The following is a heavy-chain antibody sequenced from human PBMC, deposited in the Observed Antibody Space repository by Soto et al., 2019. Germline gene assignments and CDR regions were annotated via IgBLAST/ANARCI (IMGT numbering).Heavy chain of an antibody. CDR3: ARDETGTFVVDY. Sequence: QVQLVQSGAEVKKPGASVKVSCKASGYTFTSYYMHWVRQAPGQGLEWMGIINPSGGTTSYAQKFQGRVTMTRDTSTSTVYMELSSLRSEDTAVYYCARDETGTFVVDYWGQGTLVTVSS. D-gene: IGHD1-7*01. CDR1: GYTFTSYY. J-gene: IGHJ4*02. CDR2: INPSGGTT. V-gene: IGHV1-46*01.